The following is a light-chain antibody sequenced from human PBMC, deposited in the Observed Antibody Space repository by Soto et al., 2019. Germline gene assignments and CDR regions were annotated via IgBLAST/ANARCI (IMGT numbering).Light chain of an antibody. CDR3: QQSFITPPLT. CDR2: GAS. Sequence: DFQMTQSPSSLSASIGDRITITCRASQSISTYLNWYQQKPGKAPRLLIYGASTLQNGVPSRLSGSGYATDYTLTISSLQPEDFATSYCQQSFITPPLTFGGGTKVAMK. V-gene: IGKV1-39*01. CDR1: QSISTY. J-gene: IGKJ4*01.